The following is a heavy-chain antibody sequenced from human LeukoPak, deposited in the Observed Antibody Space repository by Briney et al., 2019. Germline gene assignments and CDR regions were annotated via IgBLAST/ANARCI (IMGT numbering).Heavy chain of an antibody. V-gene: IGHV4-59*01. CDR2: IYYSGST. Sequence: PSETLSLTCAVYGGSFSGYYWSWIRQPPGKGLEWIGYIYYSGSTNYNPSLKSRVTISVDTSKNQFSLRLSSVTAADTAVYYCARKDREGVIGWGQGTLVTVSS. J-gene: IGHJ4*02. D-gene: IGHD3-10*01. CDR1: GGSFSGYY. CDR3: ARKDREGVIG.